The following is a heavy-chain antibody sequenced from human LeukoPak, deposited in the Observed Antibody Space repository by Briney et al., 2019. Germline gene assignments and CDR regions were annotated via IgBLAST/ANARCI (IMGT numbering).Heavy chain of an antibody. CDR3: VRLRGSGSYSYYYGMDV. CDR2: IYPGDSDT. D-gene: IGHD3-10*01. J-gene: IGHJ6*02. V-gene: IGHV5-51*01. Sequence: GESLKISCKGSGYSFTSYWIGWVRQMPGKGLEWMGIIYPGDSDTRYSPSFQGRVTISADKSISTAYLQWSSLKASDTAMYYCVRLRGSGSYSYYYGMDVWGQGTTVTVSS. CDR1: GYSFTSYW.